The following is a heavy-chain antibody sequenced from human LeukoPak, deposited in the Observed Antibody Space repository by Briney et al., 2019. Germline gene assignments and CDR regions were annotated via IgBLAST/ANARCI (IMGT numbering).Heavy chain of an antibody. CDR1: GYSISSGYY. Sequence: PSETLSLTCTVSGYSISSGYYWGWIRQPPGKGLEWIGSIYHSGSTNYNPSLKSRVTISVDTSKNQFSLKLSSVTAADTAVYYCARHFSYEYSGYDQIDYWGQGTLVTVSS. D-gene: IGHD5-12*01. CDR2: IYHSGST. CDR3: ARHFSYEYSGYDQIDY. J-gene: IGHJ4*02. V-gene: IGHV4-38-2*02.